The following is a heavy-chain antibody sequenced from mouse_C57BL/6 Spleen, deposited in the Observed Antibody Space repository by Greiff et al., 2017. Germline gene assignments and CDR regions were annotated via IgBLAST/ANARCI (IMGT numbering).Heavy chain of an antibody. V-gene: IGHV1-62-2*01. CDR3: ARHEDGYDGYYDVFPFAY. CDR1: GYTFTEYT. J-gene: IGHJ3*01. Sequence: VQLQQSGAELVKPWASVKLSCKASGYTFTEYTIHWVKQRSGQGLEWIGWFYPGSGSIKYNEKFKDKATLTADKSSSTVYMELSRLTSEDSAVYFCARHEDGYDGYYDVFPFAYWGQGTLVTVSA. D-gene: IGHD2-3*01. CDR2: FYPGSGSI.